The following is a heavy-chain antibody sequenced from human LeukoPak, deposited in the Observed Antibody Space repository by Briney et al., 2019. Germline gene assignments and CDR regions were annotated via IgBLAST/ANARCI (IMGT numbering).Heavy chain of an antibody. CDR3: ASAVAAAPIDAFDI. CDR2: ISSSSSYI. V-gene: IGHV3-21*01. D-gene: IGHD6-13*01. Sequence: AGGSLRLSCVASGFRFSGCWMSWVRQAPGKGLEWVSSISSSSSYIYYADSVKGRFTISRDNAKNSLYLQMNSLRAEDTAVYYCASAVAAAPIDAFDIWGQGTMVTVSS. J-gene: IGHJ3*02. CDR1: GFRFSGCW.